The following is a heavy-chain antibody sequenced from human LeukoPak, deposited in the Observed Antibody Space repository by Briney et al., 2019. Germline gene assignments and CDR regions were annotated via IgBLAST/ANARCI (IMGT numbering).Heavy chain of an antibody. J-gene: IGHJ6*03. CDR1: GGTFSSYA. CDR2: IIPIFGTA. D-gene: IGHD6-13*01. Sequence: GASVKVSCKASGGTFSSYAISWVRQAPGQGLEWMGGIIPIFGTANYAQKFQGRVTITADKSTSTAYMELSSLGSEDTAVYYCARDSRPYYYYMDVWGKGTTVTVSS. CDR3: ARDSRPYYYYMDV. V-gene: IGHV1-69*06.